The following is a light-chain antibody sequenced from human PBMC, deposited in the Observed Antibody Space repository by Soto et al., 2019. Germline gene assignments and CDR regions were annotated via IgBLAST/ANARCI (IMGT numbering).Light chain of an antibody. Sequence: SYELTQPPSVSVAPGKTARITCGGNNIGSKSVHWYQQKPGQAPVLVIYYDSDRPSAIPERFSGSNSGNTATLTISRVEAGDEADYYCQVWDSSSDHPFGGGTKLTVL. CDR2: YDS. CDR1: NIGSKS. V-gene: IGLV3-21*04. J-gene: IGLJ2*01. CDR3: QVWDSSSDHP.